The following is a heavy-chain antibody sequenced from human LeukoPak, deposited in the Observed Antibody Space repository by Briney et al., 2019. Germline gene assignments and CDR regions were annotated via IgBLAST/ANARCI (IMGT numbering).Heavy chain of an antibody. CDR1: GFTFDDSV. J-gene: IGHJ3*02. CDR3: ARTQWFGDPTAEREALDI. CDR2: INWNGGST. Sequence: GGSLRLSCSSSGFTFDDSVMSWVRQSPGKWLEWVASINWNGGSTGYADSVKGRFTISRDNAKNSLYLQMNSLRPEDTAVYYCARTQWFGDPTAEREALDIWGQGTVVTVSS. D-gene: IGHD3-10*01. V-gene: IGHV3-20*04.